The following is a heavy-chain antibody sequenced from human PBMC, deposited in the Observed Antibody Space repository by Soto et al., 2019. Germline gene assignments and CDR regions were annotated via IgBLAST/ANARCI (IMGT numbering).Heavy chain of an antibody. CDR2: IDDSVST. CDR1: GGSITNNAYY. CDR3: ARHQSITMIRGVIITSLMDV. V-gene: IGHV4-39*01. Sequence: PSETLSLTCTVSGGSITNNAYYWAWILHPPGKGLEWIGTIDDSVSTYDNSALKSRVTISAETATNQFSLKLRSVTAADTAVYFCARHQSITMIRGVIITSLMDVWGQGTTVTVS. D-gene: IGHD3-10*01. J-gene: IGHJ6*02.